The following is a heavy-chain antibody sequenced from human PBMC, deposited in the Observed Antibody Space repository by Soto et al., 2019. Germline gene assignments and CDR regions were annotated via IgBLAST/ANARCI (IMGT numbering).Heavy chain of an antibody. CDR2: ISYDGSNK. J-gene: IGHJ3*02. Sequence: GGSLRLSCAASGFTFSSYGMHWVRQAPGKGLEWVAVISYDGSNKYYADSVKGRFTISRDNSKNTLYLQMNSLRAEDTAVYYCAKISEWLRLYGAFDIWGQGTMVTVSS. CDR1: GFTFSSYG. V-gene: IGHV3-30*18. CDR3: AKISEWLRLYGAFDI. D-gene: IGHD5-12*01.